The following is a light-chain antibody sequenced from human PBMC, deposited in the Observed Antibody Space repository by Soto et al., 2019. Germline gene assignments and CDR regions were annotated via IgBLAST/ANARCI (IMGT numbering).Light chain of an antibody. J-gene: IGKJ4*01. Sequence: EIVMTQSPATLSVSPGERATLSCRASQSVSNNLAWYQQKPGQAPRLLLYGASTRTTGIPARFSGSGSGTEFTLTISSLQSEDFAVYYCQPYNNWPLTFGGGTKVEIK. CDR3: QPYNNWPLT. CDR1: QSVSNN. CDR2: GAS. V-gene: IGKV3-15*01.